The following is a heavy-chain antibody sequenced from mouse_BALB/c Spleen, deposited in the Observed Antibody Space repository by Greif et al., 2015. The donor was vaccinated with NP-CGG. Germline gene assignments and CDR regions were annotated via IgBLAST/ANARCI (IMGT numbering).Heavy chain of an antibody. CDR2: ISTYYGDA. J-gene: IGHJ4*01. CDR3: ARGGTAYAMDY. Sequence: QVQLQQSGAELVRPGVSVKISCKGSGYTFTDYAMHWVKQSHAKSLEWIGVISTYYGDASYNQKFKGKATMTVDKSSSTAYMELARLTSEDSAIYYCARGGTAYAMDYWGQGTSVTVSS. V-gene: IGHV1S137*01. D-gene: IGHD1-2*01. CDR1: GYTFTDYA.